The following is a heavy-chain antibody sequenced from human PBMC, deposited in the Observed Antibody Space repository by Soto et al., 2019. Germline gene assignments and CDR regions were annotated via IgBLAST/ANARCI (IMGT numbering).Heavy chain of an antibody. V-gene: IGHV5-10-1*03. D-gene: IGHD6-19*01. Sequence: EVQLVQSGAEVKKPGESLRISCKGSGYSFTSYWISWVRQMPGKGLEWMGRIDPSDSYTNYSPSFQGHVTISADKSISTAYLQWSSLKASDTAMYYCARLLGVAGNLYDPAFLSGYYYGMDVWGQGTTVTVSS. CDR3: ARLLGVAGNLYDPAFLSGYYYGMDV. CDR1: GYSFTSYW. J-gene: IGHJ6*02. CDR2: IDPSDSYT.